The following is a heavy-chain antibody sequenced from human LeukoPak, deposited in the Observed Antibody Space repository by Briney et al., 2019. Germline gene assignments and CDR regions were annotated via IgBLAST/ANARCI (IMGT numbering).Heavy chain of an antibody. CDR2: INPSGGST. CDR1: GYTFTSYY. Sequence: AASVKVSCKASGYTFTSYYMHWVRQAPGQGLEWMGIINPSGGSTSYAQKFQGRATMTRDTSTSTVYMELSRLRSEDAAVYYCARWRDYDQMLDYWGQGTLVTVSS. CDR3: ARWRDYDQMLDY. J-gene: IGHJ4*02. V-gene: IGHV1-46*01. D-gene: IGHD4-17*01.